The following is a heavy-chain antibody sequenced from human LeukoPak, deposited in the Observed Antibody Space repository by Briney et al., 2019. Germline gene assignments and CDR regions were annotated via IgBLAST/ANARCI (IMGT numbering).Heavy chain of an antibody. CDR2: IRSKANSYAT. Sequence: PGGSLRLSCAASGFTFSGSAMHWVRQASGEGLEWVGRIRSKANSYATAYAASVKGRFTISRDDSKNTAYLQMNSLKTEDTAVYYCTSVTPGSDFDYWGQGTLVTVSS. V-gene: IGHV3-73*01. CDR3: TSVTPGSDFDY. D-gene: IGHD4-17*01. J-gene: IGHJ4*02. CDR1: GFTFSGSA.